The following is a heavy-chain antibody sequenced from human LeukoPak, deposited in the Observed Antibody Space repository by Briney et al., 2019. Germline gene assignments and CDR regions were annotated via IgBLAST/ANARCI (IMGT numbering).Heavy chain of an antibody. Sequence: SGPVLLKPTATLTLTCTVSGFSLRNARMGVSWIRQPPGKALEWLAHIFSNDEKSYSTSLKSRLTISKDTSKSQVVLTMTNMDPVDTATYYCARISWGSGYWYFDLWGRGTLVTVSS. D-gene: IGHD3-16*01. V-gene: IGHV2-26*01. CDR1: GFSLRNARMG. J-gene: IGHJ2*01. CDR2: IFSNDEK. CDR3: ARISWGSGYWYFDL.